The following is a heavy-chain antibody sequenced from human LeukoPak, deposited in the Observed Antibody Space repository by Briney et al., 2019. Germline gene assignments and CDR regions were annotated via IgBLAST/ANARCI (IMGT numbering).Heavy chain of an antibody. CDR3: ARGYYGSGSHCCHMDV. CDR2: VFYTGST. Sequence: SETLSLTCTVSGGSISRHYWSWIRQPPGKGLEWIGYVFYTGSTNYNPSLKSRVTISLDTSKNQFSLKLSSVTAADTAVYYCARGYYGSGSHCCHMDVWGKGTMITVS. J-gene: IGHJ6*03. V-gene: IGHV4-59*11. D-gene: IGHD3-10*01. CDR1: GGSISRHY.